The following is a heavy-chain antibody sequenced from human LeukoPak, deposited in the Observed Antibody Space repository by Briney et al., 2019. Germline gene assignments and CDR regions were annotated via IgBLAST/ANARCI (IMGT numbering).Heavy chain of an antibody. D-gene: IGHD1-26*01. CDR2: INHSGST. CDR1: GGSFSGYY. CDR3: ARASGSYWMASGFDY. V-gene: IGHV4-34*01. J-gene: IGHJ4*02. Sequence: SETLSLTCAVYGGSFSGYYWSWIRRPPEKGLEWIGEINHSGSTNYNPSLKSRVTISVDTSKNQFSLKLSSVTAADTAVYYCARASGSYWMASGFDYWGQGTLVTVSS.